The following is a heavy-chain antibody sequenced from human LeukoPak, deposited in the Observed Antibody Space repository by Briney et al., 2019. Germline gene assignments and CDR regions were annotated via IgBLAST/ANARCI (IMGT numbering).Heavy chain of an antibody. V-gene: IGHV1-69*05. CDR2: IIPIFGTA. Sequence: SVKVSCKASGGTFSSYAISWVRQAPGQGLEWMGGIIPIFGTANYAQKFQGRVTITTDESTSTAYMELSSLRSEDTAVYYCARGVMARGVNSYYYYYYMDVWGKGTTVTVSS. CDR1: GGTFSSYA. CDR3: ARGVMARGVNSYYYYYYMDV. J-gene: IGHJ6*03. D-gene: IGHD3-10*01.